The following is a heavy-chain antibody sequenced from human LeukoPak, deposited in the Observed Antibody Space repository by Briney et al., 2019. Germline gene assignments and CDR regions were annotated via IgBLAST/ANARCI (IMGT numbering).Heavy chain of an antibody. J-gene: IGHJ4*02. D-gene: IGHD6-13*01. Sequence: GASVKVSCKASGGTFSSYAISWVRRAPGQGLEWMGGIIPIFGTANYAQKFQGRVTITADESTSTAYMELSSLRSEDTAVYYCARGAAAAGYFDYWGQGTLVTVSS. V-gene: IGHV1-69*13. CDR3: ARGAAAAGYFDY. CDR1: GGTFSSYA. CDR2: IIPIFGTA.